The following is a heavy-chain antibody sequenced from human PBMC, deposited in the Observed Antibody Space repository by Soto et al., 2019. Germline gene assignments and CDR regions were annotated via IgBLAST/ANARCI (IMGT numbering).Heavy chain of an antibody. CDR1: GGSVSSGTYY. J-gene: IGHJ2*01. V-gene: IGHV4-61*01. CDR3: SRDQGLGAGYFAL. D-gene: IGHD7-27*01. Sequence: QVQLQESGPGQLKPSETLFLTCTVSGGSVSSGTYYWSWIRQPAGKGLEWMGYIYRGSPNYNPSLESRATISVDTSRTQFSLMLSSVTAADTAVYYCSRDQGLGAGYFALWGRGTLVTVSS. CDR2: IYRGSP.